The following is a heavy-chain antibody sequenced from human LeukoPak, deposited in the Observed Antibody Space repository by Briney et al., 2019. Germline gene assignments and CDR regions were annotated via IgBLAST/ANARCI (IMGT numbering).Heavy chain of an antibody. CDR3: ARAYSAYYYGMDV. V-gene: IGHV4-4*02. Sequence: SGTLSLTCAVSGGSISSSNWWSWVRQPPGKGLEWIGEIYYSGSTNYNPSLKSRVTISVDKSKNQFSLKLSSVTAADTAVYYCARAYSAYYYGMDVWGQGTTVTVSS. CDR2: IYYSGST. CDR1: GGSISSSNW. D-gene: IGHD2-15*01. J-gene: IGHJ6*02.